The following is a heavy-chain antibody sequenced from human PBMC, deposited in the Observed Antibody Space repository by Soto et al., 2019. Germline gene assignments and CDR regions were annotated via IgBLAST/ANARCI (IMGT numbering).Heavy chain of an antibody. CDR1: GYFFSRHW. Sequence: GESLKISCKGSGYFFSRHWIGWVRQMPGKGLEWMGIIYPGDSDTRYSPSFQGQVTISADKSISTAYLQWSSLKASDTAMYYCARHGMLDFWSGYHDYYGMDVWGQGTTVTVSS. D-gene: IGHD3-3*01. J-gene: IGHJ6*02. V-gene: IGHV5-51*01. CDR3: ARHGMLDFWSGYHDYYGMDV. CDR2: IYPGDSDT.